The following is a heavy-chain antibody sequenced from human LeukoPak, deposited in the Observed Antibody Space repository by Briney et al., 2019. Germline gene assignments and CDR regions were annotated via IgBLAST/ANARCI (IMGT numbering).Heavy chain of an antibody. Sequence: GASVKVSCKASGYTFTGYYMHWVRQAPGQGLEWMGWINPNSGGTNYAQKFRGRVTMTRDTSISTAYMELSRLRSDDTAVYYCARSAAARRPNFDYWGQGTLVTVSS. J-gene: IGHJ4*02. CDR1: GYTFTGYY. V-gene: IGHV1-2*02. D-gene: IGHD6-6*01. CDR3: ARSAAARRPNFDY. CDR2: INPNSGGT.